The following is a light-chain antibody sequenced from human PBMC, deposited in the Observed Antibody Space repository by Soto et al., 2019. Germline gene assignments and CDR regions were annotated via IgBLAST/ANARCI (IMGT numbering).Light chain of an antibody. V-gene: IGKV1-27*01. CDR2: AAS. Sequence: DIQMTQSPSSLSASVGDRVTITCRARQGISNYLAWYQQKPGKVPKLLIYAASTLQSGVPSRFSGSGSGTDFTLTISSLQPEDVATYYCQKYNSAPRTFDQATKAEIK. CDR3: QKYNSAPRT. CDR1: QGISNY. J-gene: IGKJ1*01.